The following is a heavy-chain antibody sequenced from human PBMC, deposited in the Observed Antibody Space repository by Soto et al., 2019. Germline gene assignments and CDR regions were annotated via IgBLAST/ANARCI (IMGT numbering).Heavy chain of an antibody. CDR2: IIPIFGTA. V-gene: IGHV1-69*13. CDR3: ARVSIAAAGTRRNYYYYGMDV. Sequence: SVKVSCKASGGTFSSYAISWVRQAPGQGLEWMGGIIPIFGTANYAQKFQGRVTITADESTSTAYMELSSLRSEDTAVYYCARVSIAAAGTRRNYYYYGMDVWGQGTTVTVS. CDR1: GGTFSSYA. D-gene: IGHD6-13*01. J-gene: IGHJ6*02.